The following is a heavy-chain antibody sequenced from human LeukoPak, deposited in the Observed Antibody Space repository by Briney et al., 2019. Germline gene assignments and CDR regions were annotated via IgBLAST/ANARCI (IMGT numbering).Heavy chain of an antibody. CDR2: IYYSGST. CDR3: ARDSSRAFDY. Sequence: PSETLSLTCTVSGGSISSYYWSWIRQPPGKGLEWIGYIYYSGSTYYNPSLKSRVTISVDTSKNQFSLNLSSVTAADTAVYYCARDSSRAFDYWGQGTLVTVSS. J-gene: IGHJ4*02. CDR1: GGSISSYY. D-gene: IGHD6-6*01. V-gene: IGHV4-30-4*01.